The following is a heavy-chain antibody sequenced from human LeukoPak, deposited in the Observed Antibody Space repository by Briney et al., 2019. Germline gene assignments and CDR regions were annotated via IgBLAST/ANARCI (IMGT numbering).Heavy chain of an antibody. D-gene: IGHD3-9*01. CDR3: ARERRYDILTGYPSGAFDI. J-gene: IGHJ3*02. Sequence: PGGSLRLSCAASGFTFSSYGMHWVRQAPGKGLEWVAVISYDGSNKYYADSVKGRFTISRDNSKNTLYLQMNSLRAEDTAVYYCARERRYDILTGYPSGAFDIWGQGTMVTVSS. CDR2: ISYDGSNK. CDR1: GFTFSSYG. V-gene: IGHV3-30*19.